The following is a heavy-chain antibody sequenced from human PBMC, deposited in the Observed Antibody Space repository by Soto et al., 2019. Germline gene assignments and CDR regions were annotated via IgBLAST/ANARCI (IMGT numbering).Heavy chain of an antibody. CDR3: AKDAGVFAGQLPNYYYYYYMDV. Sequence: PGGSLRLSCAASGFTFSSYAMSWVRQAPGKVLEWVSAISGSGGSTYYADSVKGRFTISRDNSKNTLYLQMNSLRAEDTAVYYCAKDAGVFAGQLPNYYYYYYMDVWGKRTTVIVSS. CDR2: ISGSGGST. D-gene: IGHD2-2*01. CDR1: GFTFSSYA. V-gene: IGHV3-23*01. J-gene: IGHJ6*03.